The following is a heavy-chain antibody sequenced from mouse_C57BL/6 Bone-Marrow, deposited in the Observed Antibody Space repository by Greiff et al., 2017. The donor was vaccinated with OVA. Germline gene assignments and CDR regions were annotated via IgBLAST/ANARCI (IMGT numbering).Heavy chain of an antibody. V-gene: IGHV1-15*01. CDR1: GYTFTDYE. J-gene: IGHJ3*01. CDR2: IDPETGGT. D-gene: IGHD2-3*01. CDR3: TNDGYYDPSFAY. Sequence: VQLQQSGAELVRPGASVTLSCKASGYTFTDYEMHWVKQTPVHGLEWIGAIDPETGGTAYNQKFKGKALLTADKSSSTAYMELRSLTSEDSAVYYCTNDGYYDPSFAYWGQGTLVTVSA.